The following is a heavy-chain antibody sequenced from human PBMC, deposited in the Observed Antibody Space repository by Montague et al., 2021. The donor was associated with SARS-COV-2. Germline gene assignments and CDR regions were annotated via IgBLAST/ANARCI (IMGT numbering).Heavy chain of an antibody. Sequence: SRRISCAASGFTFSSYWMHWVRQAPGKGLVWVSRINSDESSTSYADSVKGRFTISRDNAKNTLYLQMNSLRAEDTAVYYCASGSFLGVAPGDYWGQGTLVTVSS. CDR2: INSDESST. CDR1: GFTFSSYW. CDR3: ASGSFLGVAPGDY. V-gene: IGHV3-74*01. D-gene: IGHD3-10*01. J-gene: IGHJ4*02.